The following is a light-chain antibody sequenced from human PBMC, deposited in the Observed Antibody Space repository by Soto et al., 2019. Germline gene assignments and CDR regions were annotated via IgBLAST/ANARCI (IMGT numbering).Light chain of an antibody. CDR1: SGSIADNY. CDR2: KDN. Sequence: NFMLTQPHSVSESPGKTVTISCTRSSGSIADNYVQWYQQRPGSSPTTVIYKDNQRPSRVPDRFSGSIDSSSNSASLTISGLKTEDEADYYCQSYDASNFWVFGGGTQLTVL. CDR3: QSYDASNFWV. J-gene: IGLJ2*01. V-gene: IGLV6-57*01.